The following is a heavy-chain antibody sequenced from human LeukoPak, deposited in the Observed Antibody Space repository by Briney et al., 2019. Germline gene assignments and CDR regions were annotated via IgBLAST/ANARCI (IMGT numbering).Heavy chain of an antibody. J-gene: IGHJ4*02. CDR2: IYWNDDK. CDR1: GFSLSTTRVG. V-gene: IGHV2-5*01. CDR3: VHLTETNHY. Sequence: SGLTLVKPTQTLTLTCTFSGFSLSTTRVGVGWIRQPPGKALEWLALIYWNDDKLYSPSLKSRLTLTKDTSKNQVVLTMTNMDLVDTATDYCVHLTETNHYWGQGTLVTVSS. D-gene: IGHD1-7*01.